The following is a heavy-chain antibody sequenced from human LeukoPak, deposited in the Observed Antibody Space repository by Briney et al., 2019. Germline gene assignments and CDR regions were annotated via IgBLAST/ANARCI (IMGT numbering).Heavy chain of an antibody. D-gene: IGHD3-22*01. CDR1: GFTFSSYA. V-gene: IGHV3-23*01. Sequence: GGSLRLSCAASGFTFSSYAMSWVRQAPGKGLEWVSAISGSGGSTYYADSVKGRFTISRDNSKNTLYLQMNSLRAEDTAVYYCAKISYYYDSSGSSYFQHWGQGTLVTVSS. J-gene: IGHJ1*01. CDR3: AKISYYYDSSGSSYFQH. CDR2: ISGSGGST.